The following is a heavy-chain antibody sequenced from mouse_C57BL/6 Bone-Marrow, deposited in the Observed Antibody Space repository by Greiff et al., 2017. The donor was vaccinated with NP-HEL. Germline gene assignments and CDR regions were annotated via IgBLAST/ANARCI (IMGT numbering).Heavy chain of an antibody. J-gene: IGHJ4*01. D-gene: IGHD3-1*01. V-gene: IGHV3-8*01. CDR2: ISYSGST. CDR3: ARWPRNYAMDY. Sequence: EVQLQQSGPGLAKPSQTLSLTCSVTGYSITSDNWNWIRKFQGNKLEYMGYISYSGSTYYNPSLKSRISLNRDTSKTPYYLQLNSVTTEATATYYCARWPRNYAMDYWGQGTSVTVSS. CDR1: GYSITSDN.